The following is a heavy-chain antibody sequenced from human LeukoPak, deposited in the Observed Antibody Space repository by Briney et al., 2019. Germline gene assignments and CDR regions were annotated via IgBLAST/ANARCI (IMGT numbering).Heavy chain of an antibody. V-gene: IGHV3-23*01. J-gene: IGHJ4*02. CDR3: SARFIGYYFDY. D-gene: IGHD1-26*01. CDR2: ISGSGGST. CDR1: GFTFSSYA. Sequence: GGSLRLSCAASGFTFSSYAMSWVRQAPGKGLEWVSAISGSGGSTYYADSVKGRFTISRDNSKNTLYLQMNSLRAEDTAVYYCSARFIGYYFDYWGQGTLVTVSS.